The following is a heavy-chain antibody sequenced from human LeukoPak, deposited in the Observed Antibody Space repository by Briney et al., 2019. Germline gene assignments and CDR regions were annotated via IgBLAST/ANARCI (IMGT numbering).Heavy chain of an antibody. Sequence: SETLSLTCTVSGGSISSSTYYWGWIRQPPGKGLEWIGEINQSGSTNYNPSLKSRVTISGDTSKNEFSLKLTSVTAADTAVYYCARGPRYCSSTSCYELDYWGQGTLVTVSS. CDR2: INQSGST. V-gene: IGHV4-39*07. CDR3: ARGPRYCSSTSCYELDY. J-gene: IGHJ4*02. D-gene: IGHD2-2*01. CDR1: GGSISSSTYY.